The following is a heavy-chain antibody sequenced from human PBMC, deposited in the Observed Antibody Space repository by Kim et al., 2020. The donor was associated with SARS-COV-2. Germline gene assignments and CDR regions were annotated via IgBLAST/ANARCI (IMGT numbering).Heavy chain of an antibody. J-gene: IGHJ4*02. D-gene: IGHD2-15*01. V-gene: IGHV3-43*02. Sequence: GGSLRLSCAASGFSFHEYAMHWVRQAPGKGLEWVSLIRGDGGTTYYADSVKGRFTLSRDNSENSLYLQMNSLGTEDTAFYYCAKDIGGGTGGSWDLDYWGQGTLVTVSS. CDR3: AKDIGGGTGGSWDLDY. CDR2: IRGDGGTT. CDR1: GFSFHEYA.